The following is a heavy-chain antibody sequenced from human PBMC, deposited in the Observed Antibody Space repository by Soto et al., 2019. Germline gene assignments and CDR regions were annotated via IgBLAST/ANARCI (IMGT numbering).Heavy chain of an antibody. Sequence: QVQLQESGPGLVKPSQTLPLTCTVSGGSISSGGYYWSWIRQHPGKGLEWIGYIYYSGSTYYNPSLKSRVTISVDTSKNQFSLKLSSVTAADTAVYYCARVSPRYSSSWYRFDPWGQGTLVTVSS. V-gene: IGHV4-31*03. CDR1: GGSISSGGYY. CDR3: ARVSPRYSSSWYRFDP. J-gene: IGHJ5*02. D-gene: IGHD6-13*01. CDR2: IYYSGST.